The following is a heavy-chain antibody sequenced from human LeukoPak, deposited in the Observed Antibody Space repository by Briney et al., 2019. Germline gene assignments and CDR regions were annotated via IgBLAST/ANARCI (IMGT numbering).Heavy chain of an antibody. V-gene: IGHV3-30-3*01. CDR2: ISYDGSNK. D-gene: IGHD3-22*01. CDR1: GFTFSSYA. Sequence: PGGSLRLSCAASGFTFSSYAMHWVRQAPGKGLEWVAVISYDGSNKYYADSVKGRFTISRDNSKNTLYLQMNSLRAEDTAVYYCASEETHLDSFDAFDIWGQGTMVTVSS. CDR3: ASEETHLDSFDAFDI. J-gene: IGHJ3*02.